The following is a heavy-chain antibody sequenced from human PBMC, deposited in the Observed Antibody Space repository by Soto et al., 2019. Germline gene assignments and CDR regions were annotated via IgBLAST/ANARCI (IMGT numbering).Heavy chain of an antibody. CDR2: IYYNGIT. D-gene: IGHD3-3*01. CDR3: ARDKGYNDFWSASNFYYCLDV. V-gene: IGHV4-31*03. CDR1: GDSVDQRNYY. J-gene: IGHJ6*02. Sequence: SETLSLTCSVSGDSVDQRNYYWTWIRQRPGKGLEWLGNIYYNGITFYNSSLKSRLTISIDTSKNQFSLKVTSVTAADTAIYFCARDKGYNDFWSASNFYYCLDVWGQGTTVTV.